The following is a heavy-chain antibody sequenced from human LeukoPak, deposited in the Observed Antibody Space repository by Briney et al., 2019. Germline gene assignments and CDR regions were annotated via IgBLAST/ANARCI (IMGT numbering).Heavy chain of an antibody. CDR2: IYYSGST. Sequence: SETLSLTCTVSGGSISSYYWSWIRQPPGKGLEWIGYIYYSGSTNYNPSLQSRVTISVDTSKTQFSLKLSSVTAADTAVYYCARTSSGWYSYYFDYWGQGTLVTVSS. V-gene: IGHV4-59*01. J-gene: IGHJ4*02. CDR1: GGSISSYY. D-gene: IGHD6-19*01. CDR3: ARTSSGWYSYYFDY.